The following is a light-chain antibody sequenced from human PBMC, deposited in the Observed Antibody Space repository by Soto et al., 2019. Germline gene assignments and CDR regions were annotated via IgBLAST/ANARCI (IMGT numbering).Light chain of an antibody. Sequence: QSALTQPASVSGSPGQSITISCTRSSTDFENYNLVSWYQHCPDKAPKLIIYEGTKRPPEISDRFSGSESDTTASLIISGLPPEDEADSYCSSYAGSSARVVFGGGTKLTVL. CDR2: EGT. V-gene: IGLV2-23*01. J-gene: IGLJ2*01. CDR3: SSYAGSSARVV. CDR1: STDFENYNL.